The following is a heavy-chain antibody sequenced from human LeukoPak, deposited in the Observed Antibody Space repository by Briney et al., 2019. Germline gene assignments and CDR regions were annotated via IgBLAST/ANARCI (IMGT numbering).Heavy chain of an antibody. J-gene: IGHJ4*02. CDR3: ARDLPIFWRGYSDF. Sequence: PGGSLRLSCAASGFTSSSYSMNWVRQAPGKGLEWVSYISSSSSTIYYADSVRGRFTISRDNAKNSLYLQMNSLRAEDTAVYYCARDLPIFWRGYSDFWGPGTLVTVSS. CDR2: ISSSSSTI. V-gene: IGHV3-48*04. CDR1: GFTSSSYS. D-gene: IGHD3-3*01.